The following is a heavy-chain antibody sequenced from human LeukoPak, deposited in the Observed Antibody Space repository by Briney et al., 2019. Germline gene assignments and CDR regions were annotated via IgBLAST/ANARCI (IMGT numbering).Heavy chain of an antibody. CDR1: GFTFSSYA. V-gene: IGHV3-23*01. CDR3: AKDLEEAVAGTWDY. Sequence: GGSLRLSCAASGFTFSSYAMSWARQAQGKGLEWVSAISGSGGSTYYADSVKGRFTISRDNSKNTLYLQMNSLRAEDTAVYYCAKDLEEAVAGTWDYWGQGTLVTVSS. CDR2: ISGSGGST. D-gene: IGHD6-19*01. J-gene: IGHJ4*02.